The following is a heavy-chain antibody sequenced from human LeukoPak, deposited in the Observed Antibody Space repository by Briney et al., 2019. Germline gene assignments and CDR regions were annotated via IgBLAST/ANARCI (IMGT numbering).Heavy chain of an antibody. CDR1: GGTFTNYG. CDR2: IIPILGTA. Sequence: SVKVSCKASGGTFTNYGISWVRQAPGQGLEWMGRIIPILGTANYAQKFQGRLTITADTSTSTAYMELSSLRSEDTAVYYCARDGWMDVWGQGTTVIVSS. D-gene: IGHD2-15*01. CDR3: ARDGWMDV. J-gene: IGHJ6*02. V-gene: IGHV1-69*04.